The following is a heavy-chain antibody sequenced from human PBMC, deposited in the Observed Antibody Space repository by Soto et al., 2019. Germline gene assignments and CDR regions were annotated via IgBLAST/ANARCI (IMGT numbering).Heavy chain of an antibody. CDR2: IDPSDSYT. CDR3: ARQDETSREDYYGMDV. CDR1: GYSFSGYW. J-gene: IGHJ6*02. Sequence: GESRKISCEGSGYSFSGYWITWVRQLPGKGLEWMGRIDPSDSYTNYSPSFQGHVTISVDKSISTAYLQWNSLKASDSAMYYCARQDETSREDYYGMDVWGQGTTVTVSS. V-gene: IGHV5-10-1*01.